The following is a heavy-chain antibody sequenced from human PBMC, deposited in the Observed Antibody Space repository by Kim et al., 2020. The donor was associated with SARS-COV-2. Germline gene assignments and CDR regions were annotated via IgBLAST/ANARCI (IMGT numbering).Heavy chain of an antibody. D-gene: IGHD3-16*01. CDR2: IYSGGTT. V-gene: IGHV3-53*01. CDR3: TRVAMITFGGVTD. J-gene: IGHJ4*02. CDR1: GFTVSSNY. Sequence: GGSLRLSCAASGFTVSSNYMSWVRQAPGKGLEWVSVIYSGGTTYYADSVKGRFTISRDNSNNTLYLQMNSLRAEDTAVYYCTRVAMITFGGVTDWGQGTRVTVPS.